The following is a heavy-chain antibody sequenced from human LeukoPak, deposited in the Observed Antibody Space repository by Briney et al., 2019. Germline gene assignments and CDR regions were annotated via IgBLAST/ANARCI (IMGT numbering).Heavy chain of an antibody. J-gene: IGHJ4*02. D-gene: IGHD2-2*01. Sequence: SETLSLTCTVSGGSISSSSYYWGWIRQPPGKGLEWIGSIYYSGSTYYNPSLKSRVTISVDTSKNQFSLKLSSVTAADTAVYYCATLPILTYQLLVEDFDYWGQGTLVTVSS. CDR3: ATLPILTYQLLVEDFDY. CDR2: IYYSGST. V-gene: IGHV4-39*01. CDR1: GGSISSSSYY.